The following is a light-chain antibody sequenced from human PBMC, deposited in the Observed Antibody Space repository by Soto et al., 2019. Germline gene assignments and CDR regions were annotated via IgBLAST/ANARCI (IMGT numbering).Light chain of an antibody. V-gene: IGLV1-40*01. Sequence: QSVLTQPPSVSGAPGQRVTISCTGSSSNIGAGYDVHWYQQFSGTSPKLLIYGNDNRPSGVPDRFSGSKSGTSASLAITGLLAEDEADYYCQSYDSSRSGFWVFGGGTKLTVL. CDR2: GND. CDR1: SSNIGAGYD. CDR3: QSYDSSRSGFWV. J-gene: IGLJ3*02.